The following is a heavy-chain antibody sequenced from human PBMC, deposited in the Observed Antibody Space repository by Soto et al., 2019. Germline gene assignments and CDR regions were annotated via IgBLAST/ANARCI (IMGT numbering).Heavy chain of an antibody. CDR1: GYTFTSYY. V-gene: IGHV1-46*01. CDR2: INPSGGST. J-gene: IGHJ1*01. CDR3: ARDRGVGATSGTPEYFQH. Sequence: AAVKVSCKASGYTFTSYYMHWVRQAPGQGLEWMGIINPSGGSTSYAQKFQGRVTMTRDTSTSTVYMELSSLRSEDTAVYYCARDRGVGATSGTPEYFQHWGQGTPVTV. D-gene: IGHD1-26*01.